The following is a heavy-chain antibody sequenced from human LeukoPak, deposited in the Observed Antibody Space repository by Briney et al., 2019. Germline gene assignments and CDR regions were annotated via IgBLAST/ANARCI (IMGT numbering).Heavy chain of an antibody. CDR2: IISSGSYI. D-gene: IGHD1-14*01. CDR3: VGDPTTNRFQFFQY. CDR1: GFTFSSYT. V-gene: IGHV3-21*01. J-gene: IGHJ4*02. Sequence: PGGSLRPSCAASGFTFSSYTMNWVRQAPGKGLEWVSSIISSGSYIYYADSVRGRFTISRDNAKNSVYLQMNSLTVEDSAVYYCVGDPTTNRFQFFQYWGQGALVTVSS.